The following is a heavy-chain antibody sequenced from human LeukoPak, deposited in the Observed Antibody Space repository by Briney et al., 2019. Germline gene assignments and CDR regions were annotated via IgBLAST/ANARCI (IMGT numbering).Heavy chain of an antibody. J-gene: IGHJ4*02. Sequence: GGSLRLSCAASGFTVSSNYMSWVRQAPGKGLEGVSVIYSGGSTYYADSVKGRFTISRDNSKNTRYLQMNSLRAEDTAVYYCASGVTQGITMVRGVSYWGQGTLVTVSS. CDR3: ASGVTQGITMVRGVSY. D-gene: IGHD3-10*01. CDR1: GFTVSSNY. V-gene: IGHV3-66*01. CDR2: IYSGGST.